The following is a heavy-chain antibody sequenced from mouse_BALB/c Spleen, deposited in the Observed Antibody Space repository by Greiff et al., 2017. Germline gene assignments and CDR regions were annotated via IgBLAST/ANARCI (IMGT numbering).Heavy chain of an antibody. V-gene: IGHV7-3*02. Sequence: EVKLVESGGGLVQPGGSLRLSCATSGFTFTDYYMSWVRQPPGKALEWLGFIRNKANGYTTEYSASVKGRFTISRDNSQSILYLQMNTLRAEDSATYYCARDGLGYDNYFDYWGQGTTLTGSS. J-gene: IGHJ2*01. CDR1: GFTFTDYY. D-gene: IGHD2-2*01. CDR3: ARDGLGYDNYFDY. CDR2: IRNKANGYTT.